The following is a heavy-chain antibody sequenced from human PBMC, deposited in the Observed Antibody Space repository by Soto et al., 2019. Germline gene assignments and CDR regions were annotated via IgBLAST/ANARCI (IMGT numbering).Heavy chain of an antibody. CDR3: AKGRDTITWFPDL. J-gene: IGHJ5*02. D-gene: IGHD6-13*01. V-gene: IGHV3-23*01. CDR2: ITGSGGDT. CDR1: GFTFTNYA. Sequence: GGSLRLSCAASGFTFTNYAMSWVRQAPGKGLEWVSAITGSGGDTYYADSVKGRFSISRDNSKNTLFLQINSLRVEDTAVYYCAKGRDTITWFPDLWGQGTLVTVSS.